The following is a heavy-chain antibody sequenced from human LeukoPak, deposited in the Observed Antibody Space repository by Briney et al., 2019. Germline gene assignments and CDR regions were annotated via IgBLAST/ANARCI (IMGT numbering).Heavy chain of an antibody. CDR3: ARVVFRFGELLGGKFDP. CDR2: INAGNGNT. V-gene: IGHV1-3*01. Sequence: GASVKVSCKASGYTFTSYAMHWVRQAPGQRLEWMGWINAGNGNTKYSQKFQGRVTITRDTSASTAYMELSSLRSEDTAVYYCARVVFRFGELLGGKFDPWGQGTLVTVSS. J-gene: IGHJ5*02. D-gene: IGHD3-10*01. CDR1: GYTFTSYA.